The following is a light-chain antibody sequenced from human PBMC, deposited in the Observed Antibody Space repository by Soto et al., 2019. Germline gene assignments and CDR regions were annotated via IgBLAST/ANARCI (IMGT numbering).Light chain of an antibody. CDR1: SSDVGSYNH. V-gene: IGLV2-18*01. J-gene: IGLJ1*01. CDR2: EVS. CDR3: SLYTSSSLYV. Sequence: QSVLTQPPSVSGSPGQSVTISCTGTSSDVGSYNHVSWYQQPPGTAPKLMIYEVSNRPSGVPDRFSGSKSGNTASLTISGLQAEDEADYYCSLYTSSSLYVFGTGTKVTVL.